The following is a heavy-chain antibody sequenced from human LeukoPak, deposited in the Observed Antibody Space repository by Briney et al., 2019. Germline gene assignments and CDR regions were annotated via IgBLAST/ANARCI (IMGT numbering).Heavy chain of an antibody. CDR1: GFTFSDYY. CDR2: ISTSGSTI. D-gene: IGHD6-13*01. V-gene: IGHV3-11*04. J-gene: IGHJ4*02. Sequence: GGSLRLSCAASGFTFSDYYMSWIRQAPGKGLEWVSYISTSGSTIYYADSVKSRFTISRDNAKNSLYLQMNSLRAEDTAVYYCARTQQLVPFDYWGQGTLVTVSS. CDR3: ARTQQLVPFDY.